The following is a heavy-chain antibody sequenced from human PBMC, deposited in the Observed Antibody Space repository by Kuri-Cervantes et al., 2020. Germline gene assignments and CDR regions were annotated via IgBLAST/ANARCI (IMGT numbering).Heavy chain of an antibody. CDR3: ARVFYPHVLYFDY. V-gene: IGHV3-7*01. Sequence: GGSLRLSCAASGFTFSSYWMSWVRQAPGKGLEWVANIKQEGSEKYYVDSVKGRFTISRDNAKNSLYLQMNSLRAEDTAVYYCARVFYPHVLYFDYWGQGTLVTVSS. D-gene: IGHD2-8*01. CDR1: GFTFSSYW. J-gene: IGHJ4*02. CDR2: IKQEGSEK.